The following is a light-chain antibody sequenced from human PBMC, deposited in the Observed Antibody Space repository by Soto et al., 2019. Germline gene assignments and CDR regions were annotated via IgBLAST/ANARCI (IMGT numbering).Light chain of an antibody. CDR1: SSNIGSNY. CDR3: GGWDDSLSGPV. CDR2: RNN. J-gene: IGLJ2*01. V-gene: IGLV1-47*01. Sequence: QSVLTQPPSASGTPGQRVNISCSGSSSNIGSNYLYWYRQFPGTAPKLLIQRNNQRPSGVPARFSGSKSGTSASLAISGLRSEDEADYYCGGWDDSLSGPVFGGGTKLTVL.